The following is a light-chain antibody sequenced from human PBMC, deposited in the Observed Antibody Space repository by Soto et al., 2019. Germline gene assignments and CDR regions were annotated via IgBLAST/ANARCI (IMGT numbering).Light chain of an antibody. CDR2: DAS. V-gene: IGKV3-20*01. CDR1: QSVAKNF. Sequence: EIVLTQSAGTLSLSPGERATLSCRASQSVAKNFLAWYQHTPGQAPRLLIADASRSATGTPDRFSGSGSVTDFTLTISRLEPEDFAVYYCQQYASSPITFGQRTRLEIK. J-gene: IGKJ5*01. CDR3: QQYASSPIT.